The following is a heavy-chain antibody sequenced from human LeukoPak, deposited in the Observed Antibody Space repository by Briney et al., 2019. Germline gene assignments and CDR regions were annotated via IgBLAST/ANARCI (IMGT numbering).Heavy chain of an antibody. CDR3: ARVLGSLSH. D-gene: IGHD1-1*01. Sequence: GASVKVSCKGSGYTFSTCDINWVRQATGQGLEWIGWMNPNSGNTGFAHKFQGRVTMTRDTSINTAYMELSSLRSDDTAVYYCARVLGSLSHGGRAALVTVSS. CDR2: MNPNSGNT. J-gene: IGHJ4*02. V-gene: IGHV1-8*01. CDR1: GYTFSTCD.